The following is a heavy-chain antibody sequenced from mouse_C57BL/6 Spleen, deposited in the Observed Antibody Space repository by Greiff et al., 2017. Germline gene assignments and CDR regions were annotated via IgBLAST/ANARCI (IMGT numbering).Heavy chain of an antibody. CDR1: GYTFTSYW. CDR2: IDPSDSYT. Sequence: QVQLQQPGAELVKPGASVKLSCKASGYTFTSYWMQWVKQRPGQGLEWIGEIDPSDSYTNYNQKFKGKATLTVDTSSSTADMQLSSLTSEDAAVYYCGRSGYGNYWFAYWGQGTLVTVSA. CDR3: GRSGYGNYWFAY. V-gene: IGHV1-50*01. J-gene: IGHJ3*01. D-gene: IGHD2-10*02.